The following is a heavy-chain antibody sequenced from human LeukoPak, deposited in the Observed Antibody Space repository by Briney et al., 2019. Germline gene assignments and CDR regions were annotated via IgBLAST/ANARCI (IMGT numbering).Heavy chain of an antibody. CDR3: AKSLRDPPAFDY. D-gene: IGHD1-14*01. J-gene: IGHJ4*02. Sequence: PGGSLRLSCTASGFTFNNYGMSWVRQAPGKGLEWVAGISGNTATINHAAPVKGRFTISRENSKNTLYLQMNSLRDDDTAVYYCAKSLRDPPAFDYCGQGTLVTVSS. CDR1: GFTFNNYG. CDR2: ISGNTATI. V-gene: IGHV3-23*01.